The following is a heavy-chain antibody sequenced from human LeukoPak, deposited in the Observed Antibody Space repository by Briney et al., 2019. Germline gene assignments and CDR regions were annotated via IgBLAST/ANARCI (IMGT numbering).Heavy chain of an antibody. D-gene: IGHD4-17*01. CDR3: ARANPVYGDFDY. V-gene: IGHV3-53*01. Sequence: PGGSLRLSCTLSGLTVNDNYMSWVRQAPGKGLEWVSLIFPDGQTYYADFVQGRFPISRDMSRNTLFLDMGSLRAEDTAVFFCARANPVYGDFDYWGQGTLVTVSS. CDR2: IFPDGQT. J-gene: IGHJ4*02. CDR1: GLTVNDNY.